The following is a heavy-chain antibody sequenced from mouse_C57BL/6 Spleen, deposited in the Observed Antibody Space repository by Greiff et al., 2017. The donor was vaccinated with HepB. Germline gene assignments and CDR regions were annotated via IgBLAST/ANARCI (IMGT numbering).Heavy chain of an antibody. CDR3: ARGNWDAWFAY. CDR2: IDPSDSET. J-gene: IGHJ3*01. CDR1: GYTFTSYW. D-gene: IGHD4-1*01. V-gene: IGHV1-52*01. Sequence: VQLQQPGAELVRPGSSVKLSCKASGYTFTSYWMHWVKQRPIQGLEWIGNIDPSDSETHYNQKFKDKATLTVDKSSSTAYMQLSSLTSEESAVYYCARGNWDAWFAYWGQGTLVTVSA.